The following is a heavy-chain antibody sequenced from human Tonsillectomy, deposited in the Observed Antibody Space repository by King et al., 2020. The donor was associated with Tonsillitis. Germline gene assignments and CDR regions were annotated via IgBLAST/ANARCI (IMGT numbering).Heavy chain of an antibody. V-gene: IGHV4-59*01. CDR1: GGSITNYF. Sequence: QLQESGPGLVKPSGTLSLTCTVSGGSITNYFWSWIRQAPGREPEWVGYIYHEGNSNSNPSLKSRVTMSVDTSKNQFSLRLTSVIAADTAVYYCASYDFSSGYNQFDFGGQGILLTVSS. D-gene: IGHD3-3*01. CDR2: IYHEGNS. J-gene: IGHJ4*02. CDR3: ASYDFSSGYNQFDF.